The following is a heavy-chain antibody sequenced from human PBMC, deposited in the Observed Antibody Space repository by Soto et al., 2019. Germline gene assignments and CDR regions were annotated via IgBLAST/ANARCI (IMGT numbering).Heavy chain of an antibody. J-gene: IGHJ4*02. CDR1: GYTFITYD. V-gene: IGHV1-8*01. CDR2: MNPYNGNA. D-gene: IGHD6-25*01. Sequence: ASVKVSCKASGYTFITYDIHWVRQATGQGLEWMGWMNPYNGNAGYAQKFQGRVTMTRNTSISTAYMELSSLRSEDTAVYFCARRKERSGPHYFDSWGQGTLVTVSS. CDR3: ARRKERSGPHYFDS.